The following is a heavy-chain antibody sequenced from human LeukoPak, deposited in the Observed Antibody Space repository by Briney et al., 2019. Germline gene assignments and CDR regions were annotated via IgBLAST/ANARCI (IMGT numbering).Heavy chain of an antibody. D-gene: IGHD3-22*01. CDR1: GGSISSGGYS. CDR2: ISGSSGII. J-gene: IGHJ4*02. V-gene: IGHV3-48*01. CDR3: ARGSTYYESSGQVPFDY. Sequence: LSSETLSLTCAVSGGSISSGGYSWSWIRQPPGKGLEWVSYISGSSGIIDYADSVRGRFTISRDNAKNSLYLQMNSLRAEDTAVYYCARGSTYYESSGQVPFDYWGQGTLVTVSS.